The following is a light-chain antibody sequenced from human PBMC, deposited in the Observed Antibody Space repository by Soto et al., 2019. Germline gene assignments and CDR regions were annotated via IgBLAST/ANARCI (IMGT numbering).Light chain of an antibody. CDR3: QQRRT. Sequence: EIVLTQSPATLSLSPGERVTLSCRASQSVSSYLAWYQQKPGQAPRLLIYDASNRATGIPARFSGGRSGTDFTLTISSREPEDFAVYYCQQRRTFGGGTKVEIK. CDR2: DAS. J-gene: IGKJ4*01. V-gene: IGKV3-11*01. CDR1: QSVSSY.